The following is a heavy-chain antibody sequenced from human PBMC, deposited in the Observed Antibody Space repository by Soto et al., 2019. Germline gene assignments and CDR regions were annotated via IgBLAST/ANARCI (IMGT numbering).Heavy chain of an antibody. V-gene: IGHV1-69*12. J-gene: IGHJ6*02. D-gene: IGHD1-1*01. CDR1: GDTFSSFA. CDR3: ARDKDREQLGGNYYYALDV. CDR2: IIPIFRTP. Sequence: QVQLVQSGAEVKKPGSSVKVSCKASGDTFSSFAISWVRQAPGQGLEWMGGIIPIFRTPKYAQKFQGRVTITADDPTSTAYMELSSLRSDDTAVYYCARDKDREQLGGNYYYALDVWGQGTTVIVSS.